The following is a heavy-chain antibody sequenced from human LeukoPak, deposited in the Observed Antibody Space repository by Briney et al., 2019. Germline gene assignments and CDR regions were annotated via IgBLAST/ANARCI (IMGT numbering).Heavy chain of an antibody. V-gene: IGHV3-66*01. Sequence: GGSLRLSCAASGFTFSNAWMSWVRQAPGKGLEWVSVIYSGGNTYYADSVKGRFTISRDNTKNTVYLQMNSLRADDTAVYYCARDVGFIVGATPGAFDIWGQGTMVTVSS. J-gene: IGHJ3*02. D-gene: IGHD1-26*01. CDR1: GFTFSNAW. CDR3: ARDVGFIVGATPGAFDI. CDR2: IYSGGNT.